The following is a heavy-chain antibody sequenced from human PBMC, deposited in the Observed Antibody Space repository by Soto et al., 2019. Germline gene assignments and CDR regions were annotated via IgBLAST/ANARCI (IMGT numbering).Heavy chain of an antibody. D-gene: IGHD6-13*01. CDR2: ISTTETT. Sequence: ASETLSLTCTVSGGSISSYYWSWIRQPAGKGLEWIGRISTTETTNYNPSLKSRVSMSLDTSKSQVSLKLSSVTAADAAVYYCAGNIAAAGRRYYGMDVWGQGTTVTGSS. J-gene: IGHJ6*02. CDR1: GGSISSYY. CDR3: AGNIAAAGRRYYGMDV. V-gene: IGHV4-4*07.